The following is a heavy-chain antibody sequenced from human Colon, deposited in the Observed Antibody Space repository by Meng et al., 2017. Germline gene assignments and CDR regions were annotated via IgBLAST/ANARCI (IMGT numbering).Heavy chain of an antibody. CDR3: ARGYYSGNGYSDF. Sequence: QHVQEAGPGKVLASAANGVALTSGDSFITHDNHGGRQQPAERVQGLSGINSGNGNPNYTATFKSRVTMTRDTAKSTSYLELSSLISEDSAVYYCARGYYSGNGYSDFWGQGTLVTVSS. CDR2: INSGNGNP. V-gene: IGHV1-3*01. J-gene: IGHJ4*02. CDR1: GDSFITHD. D-gene: IGHD3-22*01.